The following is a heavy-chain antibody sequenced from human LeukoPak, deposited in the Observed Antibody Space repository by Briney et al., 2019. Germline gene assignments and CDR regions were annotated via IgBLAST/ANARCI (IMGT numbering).Heavy chain of an antibody. CDR1: GYTFTSYA. J-gene: IGHJ5*02. D-gene: IGHD3-9*01. Sequence: ASVKVSCKASGYTFTSYAMHWVRQAPGQRLEWMGWINAGNGNTKYSQKFQGRVTMTRNTSISTAYMELSSLRSEDTAVYYCARGRYVDDILTGDNWFDPWGQGTLVTVSS. CDR3: ARGRYVDDILTGDNWFDP. CDR2: INAGNGNT. V-gene: IGHV1-3*01.